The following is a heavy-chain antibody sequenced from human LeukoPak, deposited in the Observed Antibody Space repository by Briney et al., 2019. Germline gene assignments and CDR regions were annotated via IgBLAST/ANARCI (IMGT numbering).Heavy chain of an antibody. D-gene: IGHD4-17*01. J-gene: IGHJ4*02. Sequence: GGSLRLSCAGSGFTFSSYAMSWVRQAPGKGLEWVSSISNDGRYIYYADSVKGRFTISRDNAKNSLYLQLHSLRAEDTAVYYCARVWATVTTRGYYFDYWGPGTLVTVSS. CDR1: GFTFSSYA. V-gene: IGHV3-21*01. CDR2: ISNDGRYI. CDR3: ARVWATVTTRGYYFDY.